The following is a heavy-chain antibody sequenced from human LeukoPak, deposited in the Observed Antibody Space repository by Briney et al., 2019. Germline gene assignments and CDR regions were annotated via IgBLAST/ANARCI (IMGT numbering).Heavy chain of an antibody. CDR2: SYYSGST. CDR1: GGSISSGGYY. J-gene: IGHJ4*02. D-gene: IGHD3-22*01. CDR3: ARRGGYYDSSDYYYFDH. V-gene: IGHV4-61*08. Sequence: SETLSLTCTVSGGSISSGGYYGSWIRQPPGKGLEWIGYSYYSGSTYYNPSLKSRVTISVDTSKNQFSLRLTSVTAADTAVYYCARRGGYYDSSDYYYFDHWGQGTLVTVSS.